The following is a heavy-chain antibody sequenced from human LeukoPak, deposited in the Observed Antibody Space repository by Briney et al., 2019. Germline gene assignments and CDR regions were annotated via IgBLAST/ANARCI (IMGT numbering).Heavy chain of an antibody. D-gene: IGHD2-21*01. V-gene: IGHV1-69*13. Sequence: SLKVSCTASGGTLSSFAISWVRQAPGHGLEWLGGIIPIFGTANYAQTIQGRVTITADESTSIAYIERSSLRSEDTAVYYCLLNWLFGWGQGTLVTVPS. CDR1: GGTLSSFA. CDR2: IIPIFGTA. CDR3: LLNWLFG. J-gene: IGHJ4*02.